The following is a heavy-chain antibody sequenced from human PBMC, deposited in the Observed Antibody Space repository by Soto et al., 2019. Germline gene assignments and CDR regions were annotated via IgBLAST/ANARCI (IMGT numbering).Heavy chain of an antibody. CDR3: AKDLDAAMLYYFDF. CDR1: GFTFSNYG. J-gene: IGHJ4*02. D-gene: IGHD5-18*01. CDR2: ISYDGSNK. Sequence: PGGSLRLSCAASGFTFSNYGMHWVRQVPGKGLEWVAVISYDGSNKYYADSVKGRFTISRDNSKNTLYLQMNSLRAEDTAVYYCAKDLDAAMLYYFDFWGQGTLVTVSS. V-gene: IGHV3-30*18.